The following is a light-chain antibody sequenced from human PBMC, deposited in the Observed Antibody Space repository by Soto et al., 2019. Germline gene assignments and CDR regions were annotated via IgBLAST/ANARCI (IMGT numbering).Light chain of an antibody. J-gene: IGKJ4*01. CDR2: DVS. CDR3: QQRRTWPLT. CDR1: QSVENF. Sequence: EIVLTQSPATLSLSPGDRATLSCRASQSVENFLAWYQQKRGQAPRLLIFDVSTRAPGIPPRFSGSGSGTDFTLTISSLEPEDFAFYYCQQRRTWPLTFGGGTRVDFK. V-gene: IGKV3-11*01.